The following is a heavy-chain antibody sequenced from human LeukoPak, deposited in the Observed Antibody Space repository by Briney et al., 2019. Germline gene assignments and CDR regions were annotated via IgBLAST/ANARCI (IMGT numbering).Heavy chain of an antibody. V-gene: IGHV3-74*01. CDR1: GFTFSSYA. D-gene: IGHD2-21*01. CDR3: ASRVGRLLYQSNDAFDI. CDR2: INTDGSST. Sequence: PGGSLRLSCAASGFTFSSYAMSWVRQAPGEGLVWVSRINTDGSSTSYADSVKGRFTISRDNAKNTLYLQMNSLRAEDTAVYYCASRVGRLLYQSNDAFDIWGQGTMVTVSS. J-gene: IGHJ3*02.